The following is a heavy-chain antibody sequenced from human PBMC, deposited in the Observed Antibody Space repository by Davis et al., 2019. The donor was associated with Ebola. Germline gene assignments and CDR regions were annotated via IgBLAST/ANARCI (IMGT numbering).Heavy chain of an antibody. CDR2: ISSSSSYI. Sequence: GESLKISCAASGFTFSSYSMNWVRQAPGKGLEWVSSISSSSSYIYYADSVKGRFTISRDNSKKTLYLQMNSLRAEDTAVYYCAKVFDYGTGNTPISGAKDHWGQGTLVAVSS. J-gene: IGHJ4*02. CDR1: GFTFSSYS. D-gene: IGHD4/OR15-4a*01. CDR3: AKVFDYGTGNTPISGAKDH. V-gene: IGHV3-21*04.